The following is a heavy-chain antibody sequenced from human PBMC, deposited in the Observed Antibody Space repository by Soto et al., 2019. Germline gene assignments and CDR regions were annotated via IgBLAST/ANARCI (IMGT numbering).Heavy chain of an antibody. D-gene: IGHD2-15*01. CDR2: IYPGDSDT. CDR3: ARLSYCSGGSCYPDL. Sequence: XESLKVSCQSSGNSFNTYWSGWVRQMPGKGLEWMGIIYPGDSDTRYIPSFQGQVTISADKSISTASLQWSSLKASDTAIYYCARLSYCSGGSCYPDLWGRRTLVTVSS. CDR1: GNSFNTYW. J-gene: IGHJ2*01. V-gene: IGHV5-51*01.